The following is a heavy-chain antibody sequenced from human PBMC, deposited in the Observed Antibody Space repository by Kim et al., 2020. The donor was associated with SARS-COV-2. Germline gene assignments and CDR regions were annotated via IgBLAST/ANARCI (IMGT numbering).Heavy chain of an antibody. CDR2: IYYSGST. J-gene: IGHJ2*01. Sequence: SETLSLTCTVSGGSISSYYWSWIRQPPGKGLEWIGYIYYSGSTNYNPSLKSRVTISVDTSKNQFSLKLSSVTAADTAVYYCARVYGDYDASWHWYFDLWGRGTLVTVSS. CDR1: GGSISSYY. CDR3: ARVYGDYDASWHWYFDL. V-gene: IGHV4-59*13. D-gene: IGHD4-17*01.